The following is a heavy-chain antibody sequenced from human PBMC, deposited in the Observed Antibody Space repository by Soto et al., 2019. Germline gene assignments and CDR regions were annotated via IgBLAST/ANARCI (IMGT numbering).Heavy chain of an antibody. CDR3: AGAISYDFWSGDPGYFDY. CDR1: GGSISSGGYY. Sequence: SETLSLTCTVSGGSISSGGYYWSWIRQHPGKGLEWIGYIYYSGSTYYNPSLKSRVTISVDTSKNQFSLKLSSVTAADTPVYYCAGAISYDFWSGDPGYFDYWGQGTLVNVSS. V-gene: IGHV4-31*03. J-gene: IGHJ4*02. CDR2: IYYSGST. D-gene: IGHD3-3*01.